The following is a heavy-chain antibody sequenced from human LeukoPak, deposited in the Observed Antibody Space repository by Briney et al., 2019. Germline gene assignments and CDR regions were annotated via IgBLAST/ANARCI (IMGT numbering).Heavy chain of an antibody. D-gene: IGHD3-9*01. CDR2: INPNSGGT. CDR1: GYTFTGYY. V-gene: IGHV1-2*02. CDR3: ARAARKWDLRYFAWGGGVAFDY. Sequence: ASVKVSCKASGYTFTGYYMHWVRQAPGQGLEWMGWINPNSGGTNYAQKFQGRVTMTRDTSISTAYMELSRLRSDDTAVYYCARAARKWDLRYFAWGGGVAFDYWGQGTLVTVSS. J-gene: IGHJ4*02.